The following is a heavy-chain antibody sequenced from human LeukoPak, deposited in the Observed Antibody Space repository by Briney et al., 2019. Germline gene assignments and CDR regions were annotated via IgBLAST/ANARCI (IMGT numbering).Heavy chain of an antibody. CDR3: ARYDSRGSGSTQLEY. Sequence: SETLSLTCAVSGYSISIAYYWGWIRQPPGKGLEWIGRIFRGGSTSYNPSLMSRLTMSMDTSKNQSSLQLTSVTAADTAVYYCARYDSRGSGSTQLEYWGRGILVTISS. CDR2: IFRGGST. D-gene: IGHD3-3*01. V-gene: IGHV4-38-2*01. CDR1: GYSISIAYY. J-gene: IGHJ4*02.